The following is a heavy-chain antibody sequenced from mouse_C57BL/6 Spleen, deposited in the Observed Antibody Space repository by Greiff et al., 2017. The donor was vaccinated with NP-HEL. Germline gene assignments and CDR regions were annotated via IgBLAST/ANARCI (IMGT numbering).Heavy chain of an antibody. Sequence: VQLQQSGPELVKPGASVKISCKASGYAFSSSWMNWVKQRPGKGLEWIGRIYPGDGDTNYNGKFKGKATLTADKSSSTAYMQLSSLTSEDSAVSFCARDYYGGSYWYFDVWGTGTTVTVSS. CDR2: IYPGDGDT. J-gene: IGHJ1*03. V-gene: IGHV1-82*01. CDR3: ARDYYGGSYWYFDV. D-gene: IGHD1-1*01. CDR1: GYAFSSSW.